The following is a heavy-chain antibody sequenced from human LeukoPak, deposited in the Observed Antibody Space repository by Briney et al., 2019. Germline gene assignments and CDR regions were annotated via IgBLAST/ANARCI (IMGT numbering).Heavy chain of an antibody. CDR1: GGSFSGSY. CDR2: INHSGST. V-gene: IGHV4-34*01. D-gene: IGHD3-22*01. J-gene: IGHJ4*02. CDR3: ARGPPRDYSSSGFYYNY. Sequence: SETLSLTCAIYGGSFSGSYWSWIRQPPGKGLEWIGEINHSGSTNYSPSLESRVTISEDTSKNQISLKLRSVTAADTAVYYCARGPPRDYSSSGFYYNYWGQGTLVTVSS.